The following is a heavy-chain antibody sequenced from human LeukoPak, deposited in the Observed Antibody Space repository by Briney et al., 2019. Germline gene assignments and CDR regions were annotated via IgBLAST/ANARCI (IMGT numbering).Heavy chain of an antibody. D-gene: IGHD1-26*01. Sequence: GGSLRLSCVASGFSFSTSSMTWVRQSPGKGLEWLANIKEDGSGKVYVDSAKGRFTISRDNAKNSLYLQMNTLRVDDSAVYYCARDPYSGKYGAFDIWGQGTMVTISS. CDR3: ARDPYSGKYGAFDI. CDR2: IKEDGSGK. J-gene: IGHJ3*02. V-gene: IGHV3-7*01. CDR1: GFSFSTSS.